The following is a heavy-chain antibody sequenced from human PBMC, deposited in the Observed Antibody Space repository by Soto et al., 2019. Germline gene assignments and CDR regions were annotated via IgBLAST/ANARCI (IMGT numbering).Heavy chain of an antibody. D-gene: IGHD3-3*01. CDR2: INHSGST. CDR1: GGSFSGYY. V-gene: IGHV4-34*01. CDR3: AREERRFLEWLLSPYYYYGMDV. J-gene: IGHJ6*02. Sequence: SETLSLTCAVYGGSFSGYYWSWIRHPPGKGLEWIGEINHSGSTNYNPSLKSRDTISVDTSKNQFSLKLSPVTAPDTAVYYCAREERRFLEWLLSPYYYYGMDVWGQGTTVTVSS.